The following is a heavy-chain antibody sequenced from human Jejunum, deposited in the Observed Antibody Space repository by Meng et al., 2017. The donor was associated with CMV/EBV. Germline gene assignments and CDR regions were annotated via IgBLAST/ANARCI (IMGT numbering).Heavy chain of an antibody. CDR2: FSPGGNI. CDR3: ARGESRGYYYFDY. V-gene: IGHV4-4*07. CDR1: GDSLSNYF. J-gene: IGHJ4*02. D-gene: IGHD3-22*01. Sequence: VHLLVRGPGLVSPSEALSLTFTVAGDSLSNYFWRWIRQPAGKKLVWIGRFSPGGNINYIPSLKGRLTMSVDTSNNQIFLNVTSVTAADTALYYCARGESRGYYYFDYWGQGILVTVSS.